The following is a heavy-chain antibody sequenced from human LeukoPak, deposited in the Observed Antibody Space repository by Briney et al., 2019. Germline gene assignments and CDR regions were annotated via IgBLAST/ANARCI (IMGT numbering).Heavy chain of an antibody. CDR2: ISGSGGST. V-gene: IGHV3-23*01. Sequence: PGGSLRLSCAASGFTFSSYAMSWVRQAPGKGLEWVSAISGSGGSTYYADSVKGRFTISRDNSKNTLYLQMNSLRAEDTAVYYCAKWGSYYYDSSGYYGLDYWGQGTLVTVSS. CDR1: GFTFSSYA. D-gene: IGHD3-22*01. J-gene: IGHJ4*02. CDR3: AKWGSYYYDSSGYYGLDY.